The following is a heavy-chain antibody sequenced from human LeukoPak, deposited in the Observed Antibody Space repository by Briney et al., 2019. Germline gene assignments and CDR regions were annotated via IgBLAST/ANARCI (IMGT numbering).Heavy chain of an antibody. V-gene: IGHV4-34*01. Sequence: SETLSLTCAVYGGSFSGYYWSWIRQPPGKGLEWIGEINHSGSTNYNPSLKSRVTISVDTSKNQFSLKLSSVTAADTAVYYSARVSGWSGPFDYWGQGTLVTVSS. D-gene: IGHD3-3*01. J-gene: IGHJ4*02. CDR2: INHSGST. CDR3: ARVSGWSGPFDY. CDR1: GGSFSGYY.